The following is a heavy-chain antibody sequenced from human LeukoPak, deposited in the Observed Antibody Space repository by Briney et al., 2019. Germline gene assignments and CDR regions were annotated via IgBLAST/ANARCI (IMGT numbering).Heavy chain of an antibody. Sequence: SETLSLTCTVSGGSISSSSYYWGWIRQPPGKGLEWIGYIYYGGSTTYNPSLKSRVTISVDTSKNQFSLKLSSVTAADTAVYYCARTEWELVHYYFDYWGQGTLVTVSS. J-gene: IGHJ4*02. CDR1: GGSISSSSYY. V-gene: IGHV4-61*05. CDR3: ARTEWELVHYYFDY. CDR2: IYYGGST. D-gene: IGHD1-26*01.